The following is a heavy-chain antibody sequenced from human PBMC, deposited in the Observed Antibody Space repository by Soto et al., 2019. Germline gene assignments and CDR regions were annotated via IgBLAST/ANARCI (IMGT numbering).Heavy chain of an antibody. J-gene: IGHJ4*02. CDR2: IFSNDEK. D-gene: IGHD3-22*01. V-gene: IGHV2-26*01. Sequence: QVTLKESGPVLVKPTETLTLTCTVSGFSLSNARMGVSWIRQPPGKALEWLAHIFSNDEKSYSTSLKSRLTIXMDXSXTQVVLTMTNMDPVDTATYYCARILGYYDSSGRFDYWGQGTLVTVSS. CDR3: ARILGYYDSSGRFDY. CDR1: GFSLSNARMG.